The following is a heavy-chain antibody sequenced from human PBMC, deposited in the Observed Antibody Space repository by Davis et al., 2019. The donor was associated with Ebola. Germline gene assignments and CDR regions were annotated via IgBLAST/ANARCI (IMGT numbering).Heavy chain of an antibody. Sequence: PGGSLRLSCAASGFTFSSYGMHWVRQAPGKGLEWVAVIWYDGSNKYYADSVKGRFTISRDNSKNTLYLQMNSLRAEDTAVYYCAKVYRDCSSTSCYRGGFDPWGQGTLVTVSS. CDR2: IWYDGSNK. D-gene: IGHD2-2*02. CDR3: AKVYRDCSSTSCYRGGFDP. CDR1: GFTFSSYG. V-gene: IGHV3-33*06. J-gene: IGHJ5*02.